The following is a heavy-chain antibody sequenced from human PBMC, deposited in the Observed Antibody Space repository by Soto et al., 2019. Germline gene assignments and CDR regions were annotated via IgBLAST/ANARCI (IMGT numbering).Heavy chain of an antibody. CDR2: INHSGST. J-gene: IGHJ4*02. D-gene: IGHD3-9*01. Sequence: PSETLSLTCAVYGGSFSGYYWSWIRQPPGKGLEWIGEINHSGSTNYNPSLKSRVTISVDTSKNQFSLKLSSVTAADTAVYYCASLRHFDWLFDSWGQGTLVTVSS. CDR3: ASLRHFDWLFDS. V-gene: IGHV4-34*01. CDR1: GGSFSGYY.